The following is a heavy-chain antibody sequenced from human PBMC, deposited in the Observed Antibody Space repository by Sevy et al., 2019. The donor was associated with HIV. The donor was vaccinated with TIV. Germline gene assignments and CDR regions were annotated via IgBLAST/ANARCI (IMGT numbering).Heavy chain of an antibody. Sequence: GGSLRLSCAASGFTFSSYAMSWVRQAPGKGLEWVSAISGSGGSTYYADSVKGRFTTSRDISKNTLYLQMNSLRAEDTAVYYCAKLAYCGGDCYPEGAFDIWGQGTMVTVSS. D-gene: IGHD2-21*02. CDR3: AKLAYCGGDCYPEGAFDI. CDR2: ISGSGGST. J-gene: IGHJ3*02. CDR1: GFTFSSYA. V-gene: IGHV3-23*01.